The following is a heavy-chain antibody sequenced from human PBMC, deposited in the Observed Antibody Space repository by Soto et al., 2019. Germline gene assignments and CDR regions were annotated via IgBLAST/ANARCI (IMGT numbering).Heavy chain of an antibody. J-gene: IGHJ4*02. CDR3: AREIAATGFHF. CDR1: GGDFKNYG. D-gene: IGHD3-9*01. Sequence: QVQLVQSGAELKKPGSSVKVSCKTSGGDFKNYGISWVRQAPGQGLEWMGGIVPVFGSATYAQIFQGRLNITEDEGTSTTYMELIGLKPEDTAVYYCAREIAATGFHFWGQGSLVIVSS. V-gene: IGHV1-69*12. CDR2: IVPVFGSA.